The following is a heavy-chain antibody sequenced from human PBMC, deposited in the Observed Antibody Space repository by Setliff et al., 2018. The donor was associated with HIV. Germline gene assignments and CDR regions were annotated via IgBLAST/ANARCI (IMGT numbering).Heavy chain of an antibody. CDR2: ISPDGSEK. CDR1: GFTFRDYW. V-gene: IGHV3-7*04. J-gene: IGHJ3*02. CDR3: ARDDSNGNTDAFDI. D-gene: IGHD5-18*01. Sequence: GSLRLSCATSGFTFRDYWMTWVRQAPGGGLQWVASISPDGSEKSLVDSVMGRFTISRDNAKNSLFLQMNSLRVDDTAVYYCARDDSNGNTDAFDIWGQGTTVTVSS.